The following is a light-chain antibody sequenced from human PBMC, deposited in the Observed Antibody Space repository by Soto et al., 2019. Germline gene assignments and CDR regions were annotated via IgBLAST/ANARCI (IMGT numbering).Light chain of an antibody. CDR1: NSDVGGYNY. V-gene: IGLV2-14*01. CDR3: GSYTSSILV. Sequence: QSALTQPASVSGSPGQSITISCTGTNSDVGGYNYVSWYQQYPGKAPKLMIYEVSNRPSGVSNRFSGSKSGNTASLTISGLQAEDEADYYCGSYTSSILVFGGGTKLTVL. J-gene: IGLJ3*02. CDR2: EVS.